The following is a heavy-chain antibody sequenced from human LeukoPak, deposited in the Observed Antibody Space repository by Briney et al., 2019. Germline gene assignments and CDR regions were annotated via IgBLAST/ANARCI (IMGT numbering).Heavy chain of an antibody. D-gene: IGHD6-19*01. CDR2: IYHSEST. CDR3: TRVAVPGTVDY. CDR1: GYSIRSGYY. J-gene: IGHJ4*02. Sequence: SETLSLTCAVSGYSIRSGYYWGWIRQPPGKGPEWIGSIYHSESTYYNPSLKSRVTISVDTSKNQFSLKLTSVTATDTAVYYCTRVAVPGTVDYWGQGTLVTVSS. V-gene: IGHV4-38-2*01.